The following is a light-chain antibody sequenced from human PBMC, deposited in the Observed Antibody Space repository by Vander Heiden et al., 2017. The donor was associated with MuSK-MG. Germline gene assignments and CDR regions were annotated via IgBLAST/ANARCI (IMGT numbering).Light chain of an antibody. CDR3: QQYNNRPPWS. J-gene: IGKJ1*01. V-gene: IGKV3-15*01. CDR2: GAA. CDR1: QSVSSN. Sequence: EIVMTQSPATLSVSPGERAPLSCRASQSVSSNLAWYQQKPGQAPRLLIYGAATRATGIPARFSGSGSGTEVTLTISSLQSEEFAVYYCQQYNNRPPWSFGQGTKVEIK.